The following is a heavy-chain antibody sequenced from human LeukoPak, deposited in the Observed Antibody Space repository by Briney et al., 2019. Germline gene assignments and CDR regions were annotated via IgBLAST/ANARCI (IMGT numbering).Heavy chain of an antibody. D-gene: IGHD3-22*01. J-gene: IGHJ4*02. Sequence: SETLSLTCTVSGGSISSTNSHWNWIRQLPGKGLEWIGYIYYSGSTYYNPSLKSRVTISVDTSKNQFSLKLSSVTAADTAVYYCAGGHDTMIVDQWGQGTLVTVSS. CDR1: GGSISSTNSH. CDR2: IYYSGST. CDR3: AGGHDTMIVDQ. V-gene: IGHV4-31*03.